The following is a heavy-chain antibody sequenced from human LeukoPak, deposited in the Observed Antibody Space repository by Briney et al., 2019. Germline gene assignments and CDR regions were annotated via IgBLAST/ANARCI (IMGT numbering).Heavy chain of an antibody. V-gene: IGHV3-48*04. CDR2: ISSSSSTI. J-gene: IGHJ6*02. CDR3: ASIIVGATSYYYGMDV. Sequence: GGSLXLSCAASGFTFSSYSMNWVRQAPGKGLEXVSYISSSSSTIYYADSVKGRFTISRDNAKNSLYLQMNSLRAEDTAVYYCASIIVGATSYYYGMDVWGQGTTVTVSS. CDR1: GFTFSSYS. D-gene: IGHD1-26*01.